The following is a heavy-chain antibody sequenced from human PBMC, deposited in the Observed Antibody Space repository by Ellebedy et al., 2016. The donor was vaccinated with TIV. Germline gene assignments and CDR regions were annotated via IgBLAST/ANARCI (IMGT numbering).Heavy chain of an antibody. J-gene: IGHJ6*02. CDR1: GFTFSTYN. CDR2: IWYDGSNT. V-gene: IGHV3-33*08. CDR3: ARDGVRPYFYNGMDV. Sequence: GESLKISCAASGFTFSTYNMHWVRQAPGKGLEWVAVIWYDGSNTQYADSVKGRFTMSRDNSKNMLYLQMNSLRAEDTAVYYCARDGVRPYFYNGMDVWGQGTTVSVSS. D-gene: IGHD2/OR15-2a*01.